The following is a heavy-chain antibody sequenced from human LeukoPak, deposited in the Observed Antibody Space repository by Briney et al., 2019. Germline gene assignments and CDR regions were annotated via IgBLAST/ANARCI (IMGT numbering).Heavy chain of an antibody. J-gene: IGHJ6*02. Sequence: SGSGDRTYYAGSVKGRFTISRDNSKNIVYLRMNSLRAEDTAVYYCAKEDTVTTYYFYYGMDVWGQGTTVTVSS. D-gene: IGHD4-17*01. V-gene: IGHV3-23*01. CDR3: AKEDTVTTYYFYYGMDV. CDR2: SGSGDRT.